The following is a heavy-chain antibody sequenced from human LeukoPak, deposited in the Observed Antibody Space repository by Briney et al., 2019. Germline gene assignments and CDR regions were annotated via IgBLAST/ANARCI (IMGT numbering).Heavy chain of an antibody. CDR2: MNPNSGNT. Sequence: GASVKVSCKASGYTFTSYDINWVRQATGQGLEWMGWMNPNSGNTGYAQKFQGRVTITRNTSISTAYMELSSLRSEDTAVYYCARALSLGEKLKSRYNWFDPWGQGTLVTVSS. CDR1: GYTFTSYD. V-gene: IGHV1-8*03. D-gene: IGHD3-10*01. J-gene: IGHJ5*02. CDR3: ARALSLGEKLKSRYNWFDP.